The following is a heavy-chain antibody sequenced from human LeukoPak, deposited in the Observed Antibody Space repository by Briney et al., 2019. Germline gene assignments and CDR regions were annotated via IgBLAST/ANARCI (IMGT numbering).Heavy chain of an antibody. CDR1: GVSFSGYY. CDR2: IKHSGST. CDR3: VTDRFCSGRSCYAPPDD. Sequence: PSETLSLTCAVYGVSFSGYYWSWIRQPPGKGLEWVGEIKHSGSTNYNLSLKSRRTISIDTSKSPSAPKVNSVTAADPAVYYCVTDRFCSGRSCYAPPDDWGQGDRVTVSS. D-gene: IGHD2-15*01. V-gene: IGHV4-34*01. J-gene: IGHJ4*02.